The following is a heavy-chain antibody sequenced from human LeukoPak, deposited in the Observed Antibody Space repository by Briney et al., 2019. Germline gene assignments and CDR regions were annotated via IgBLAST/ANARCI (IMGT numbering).Heavy chain of an antibody. CDR2: ISWNSGSI. CDR3: ARFCGGDCYLGDAFDI. Sequence: GRSLRLSCAASGFTFDDYAMHWVRQAPGKGLEWVSGISWNSGSIGYADSVKGRFTISRDNAKNSLYLQMNSLRAEDTAVYYCARFCGGDCYLGDAFDIWGQGTMVTVSS. J-gene: IGHJ3*02. CDR1: GFTFDDYA. D-gene: IGHD2-21*01. V-gene: IGHV3-9*01.